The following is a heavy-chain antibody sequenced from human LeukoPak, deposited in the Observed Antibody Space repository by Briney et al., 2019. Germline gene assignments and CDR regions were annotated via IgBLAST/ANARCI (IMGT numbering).Heavy chain of an antibody. J-gene: IGHJ4*02. D-gene: IGHD2-15*01. V-gene: IGHV3-66*02. Sequence: GGSLRLPCAASGFTVSSDSMNWVRQAPGKGLEWVSVIYSGGSTYYADSVKGRFTISRDNSKNTLYLQMNSLRAEDTAVYYCARDDCSGGSCYILIDWGQGTLVTVSS. CDR1: GFTVSSDS. CDR3: ARDDCSGGSCYILID. CDR2: IYSGGST.